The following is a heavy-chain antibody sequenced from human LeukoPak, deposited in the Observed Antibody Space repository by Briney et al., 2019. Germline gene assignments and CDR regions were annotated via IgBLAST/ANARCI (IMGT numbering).Heavy chain of an antibody. Sequence: PGESLRLSCAASGFTFSSYWMSWVRQAPGKGLEWVANIKQDGSEKYYVDSVKGRFTISRDNAKNSLYLQMNSLRAEDTAVYYCARDGGAYSPNPPIDEWDYWGQGTLVTVSS. CDR3: ARDGGAYSPNPPIDEWDY. V-gene: IGHV3-7*01. CDR1: GFTFSSYW. D-gene: IGHD1-26*01. J-gene: IGHJ4*02. CDR2: IKQDGSEK.